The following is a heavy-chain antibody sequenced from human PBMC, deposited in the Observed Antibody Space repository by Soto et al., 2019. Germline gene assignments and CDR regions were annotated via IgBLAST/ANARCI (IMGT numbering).Heavy chain of an antibody. V-gene: IGHV4-39*01. CDR3: ARSYDILTGYSAPYYYYYYGMDV. CDR2: IYYSGST. Sequence: SETLSLACTVSGGSISSSSYYWGWIRQPPGKGLEWIGSIYYSGSTYYNPSLKSRVTISVDTSKNQFSLKLSSVTAADTAVYYCARSYDILTGYSAPYYYYYYGMDVWGQGNTVT. CDR1: GGSISSSSYY. J-gene: IGHJ6*02. D-gene: IGHD3-9*01.